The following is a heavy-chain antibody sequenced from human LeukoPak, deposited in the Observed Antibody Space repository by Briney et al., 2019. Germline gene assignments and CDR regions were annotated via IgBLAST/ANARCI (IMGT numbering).Heavy chain of an antibody. Sequence: KSGGSLRLSCAASGFTLSTYNMKWVRQAPRKGLEWVSSISTSSSYIYYADSVKGRFTISRDNAKNSLYLQMNSLRAEDTAVYFCARGGVEMTTTFYYYMDVWGKGTTVTVSS. D-gene: IGHD5-24*01. V-gene: IGHV3-21*01. CDR2: ISTSSSYI. CDR1: GFTLSTYN. CDR3: ARGGVEMTTTFYYYMDV. J-gene: IGHJ6*03.